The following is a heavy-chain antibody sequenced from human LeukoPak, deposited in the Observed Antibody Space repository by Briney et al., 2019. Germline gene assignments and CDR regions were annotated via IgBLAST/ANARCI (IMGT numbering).Heavy chain of an antibody. CDR1: GFTFSHYG. CDR3: AREIWDRGKFYLDS. V-gene: IGHV3-33*01. D-gene: IGHD3-16*01. CDR2: IWYDGSNE. Sequence: GGSLRLSCATSGFTFSHYGMHWVRQAPGKGLEWVAVIWYDGSNEYNADSVKGRFTISRDNSKNALLLQMNTLRSEDTAVYYCAREIWDRGKFYLDSWGQGTLVTVSS. J-gene: IGHJ4*02.